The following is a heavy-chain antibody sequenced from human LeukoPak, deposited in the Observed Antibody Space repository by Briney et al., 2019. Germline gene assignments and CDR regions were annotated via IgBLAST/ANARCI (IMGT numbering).Heavy chain of an antibody. CDR3: ARDGEYGTGSYYRGCFDY. J-gene: IGHJ4*02. CDR2: IHPNSGAT. Sequence: ASVKVSCKASGYTFTGYYVHWVRQAPGQGLEWMGWIHPNSGATNYAQKFQGRVTMTRDTSISTAYMDLGSLGSDDTAVYYCARDGEYGTGSYYRGCFDYWGQGTLVTVSS. CDR1: GYTFTGYY. V-gene: IGHV1-2*02. D-gene: IGHD3-10*01.